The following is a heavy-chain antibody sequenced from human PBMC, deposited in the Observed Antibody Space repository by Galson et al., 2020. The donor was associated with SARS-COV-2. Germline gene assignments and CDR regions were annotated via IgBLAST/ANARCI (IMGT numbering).Heavy chain of an antibody. D-gene: IGHD3-16*01. CDR2: ITATGGST. J-gene: IGHJ4*02. Sequence: GGSLRLSCAASGFTFSRTPMSWVRQAPGKGLEWVSTITATGGSTYYADSVKGRFTISRDNSNKTMYLQMNSLRADDTAVFYCAKRMGDGDYWGQGTLVTVSA. V-gene: IGHV3-23*01. CDR3: AKRMGDGDY. CDR1: GFTFSRTP.